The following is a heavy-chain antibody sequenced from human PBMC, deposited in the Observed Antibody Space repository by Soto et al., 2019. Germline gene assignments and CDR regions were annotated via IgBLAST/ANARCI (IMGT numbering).Heavy chain of an antibody. V-gene: IGHV5-10-1*01. D-gene: IGHD6-19*01. J-gene: IGHJ6*02. CDR1: GYSFTSYW. CDR3: ARHESSGSYYYYGMEG. CDR2: IDPSDSYT. Sequence: GDSLKISCKCSGYSFTSYWISWVRQMPGKGLEWMGRIDPSDSYTNYSPSFQGHVTISADKSISTAYLQWSSLKASDTAMYYCARHESSGSYYYYGMEGWGQGTTVTV.